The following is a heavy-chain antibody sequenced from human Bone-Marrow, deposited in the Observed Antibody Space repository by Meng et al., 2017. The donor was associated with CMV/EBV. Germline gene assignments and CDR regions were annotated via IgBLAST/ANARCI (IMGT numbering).Heavy chain of an antibody. CDR1: GFRFDNYA. CDR2: ISAYNGNT. CDR3: ARDPLGPAAIPLYYYYYGMDV. D-gene: IGHD2-2*02. Sequence: ASVKVSCKASGFRFDNYAISWVRQAPGQGLEWMGWISAYNGNTNYAQKLQGRVTMTTDTSTSTAYMELRSLRSDDTAVYYCARDPLGPAAIPLYYYYYGMDVWGQGTTVTVSS. V-gene: IGHV1-18*01. J-gene: IGHJ6*02.